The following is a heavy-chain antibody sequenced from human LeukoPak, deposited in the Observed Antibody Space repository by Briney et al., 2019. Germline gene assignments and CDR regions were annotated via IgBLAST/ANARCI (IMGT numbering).Heavy chain of an antibody. CDR2: INWNGGST. Sequence: GGSLRLSCAASGFTFDDYGMSWVRQDPGKGLEWVSGINWNGGSTGYADSVKGRFTISRDNAKNSLYLQMNSLRAEDTALYYCARLEVVTYTRSGGVDYWGQGTLVTVS. D-gene: IGHD3-22*01. CDR1: GFTFDDYG. J-gene: IGHJ4*02. CDR3: ARLEVVTYTRSGGVDY. V-gene: IGHV3-20*04.